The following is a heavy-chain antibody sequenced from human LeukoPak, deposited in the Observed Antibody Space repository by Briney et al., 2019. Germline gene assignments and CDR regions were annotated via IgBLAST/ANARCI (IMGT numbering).Heavy chain of an antibody. CDR3: ARGLVTAIYEFDY. CDR2: IYYSGST. D-gene: IGHD2-21*02. V-gene: IGHV4-39*07. Sequence: PSETLSLTCTVSGGSISSSSYYWGWIRQPPGKGLEWIGSIYYSGSTYYNPSLKSRVTISVDTSKNQFSLKLSSVTAADTAVYYCARGLVTAIYEFDYWGQGTLVTVSS. CDR1: GGSISSSSYY. J-gene: IGHJ4*02.